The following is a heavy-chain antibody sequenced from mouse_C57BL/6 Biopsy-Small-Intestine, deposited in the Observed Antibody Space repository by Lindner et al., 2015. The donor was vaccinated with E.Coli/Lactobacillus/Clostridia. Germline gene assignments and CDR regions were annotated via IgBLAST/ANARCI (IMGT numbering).Heavy chain of an antibody. CDR3: ARRPGTSYFDY. D-gene: IGHD4-1*01. J-gene: IGHJ2*01. Sequence: VQLQESGGGLVKPGGSLKLSCAASGFTFSDYGMHWVRQAPEKGLEWIACISRGSGSVYYSDTVKGRFTISRDNAKNTLFLQMTSLRSEDTAMYYCARRPGTSYFDYWGQGTTLTVSS. CDR2: ISRGSGSV. CDR1: GFTFSDYG. V-gene: IGHV5-17*01.